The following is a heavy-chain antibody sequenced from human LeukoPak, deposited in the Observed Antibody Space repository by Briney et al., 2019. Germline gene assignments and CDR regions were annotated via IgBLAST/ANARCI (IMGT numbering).Heavy chain of an antibody. CDR3: ARGSRSPEGGLLYVY. V-gene: IGHV4-4*02. J-gene: IGHJ4*02. CDR2: ISLAGQT. Sequence: KASETLSLTCGVSGGSISGTNWWSWVRQPPGQGLEWIGEISLAGQTNYNPSLKSRVTISVDTSKNQFFLKLSSVTAADTAVYYCARGSRSPEGGLLYVYWGQGTLVTVSS. D-gene: IGHD3-10*01. CDR1: GGSISGTNW.